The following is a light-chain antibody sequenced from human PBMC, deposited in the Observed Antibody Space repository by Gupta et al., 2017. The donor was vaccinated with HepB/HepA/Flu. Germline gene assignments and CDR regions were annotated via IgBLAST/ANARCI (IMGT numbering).Light chain of an antibody. J-gene: IGKJ1*01. V-gene: IGKV4-1*01. CDR2: WGS. CDR1: QTDLFNPNNKNY. CDR3: QQFHTTPWT. Sequence: ILLTLSQDSSAVSLGERATINCKSSQTDLFNPNNKNYLAWYQQKPGQLPRLLIYWGSTRESGVPDRFSGSGSGTDFTLTISSLQVGDVAVYFCQQFHTTPWTFGQGTKVELK.